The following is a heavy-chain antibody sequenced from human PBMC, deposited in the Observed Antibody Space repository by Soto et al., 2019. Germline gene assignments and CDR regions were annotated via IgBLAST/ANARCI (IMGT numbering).Heavy chain of an antibody. CDR1: GGSISSSNW. CDR3: ARAGGGHDYYDSSGYPFDY. Sequence: SETLSLTCAVSGGSISSSNWWSWVRQPPGKGLEWIGEIYHSGSTNYNPSLKSRVTISVDKSKNQFSLKLSSVTAADTAVYFCARAGGGHDYYDSSGYPFDYWGQGTLVTVSS. D-gene: IGHD3-22*01. CDR2: IYHSGST. J-gene: IGHJ4*02. V-gene: IGHV4-4*02.